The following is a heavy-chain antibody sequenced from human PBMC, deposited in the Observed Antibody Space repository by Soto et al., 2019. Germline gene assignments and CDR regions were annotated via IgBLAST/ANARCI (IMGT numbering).Heavy chain of an antibody. V-gene: IGHV5-51*01. CDR3: ARVGGYCSSTSCHFGWFDP. J-gene: IGHJ5*02. CDR1: GYSFTSYW. D-gene: IGHD2-2*01. Sequence: GESLKISCKGSGYSFTSYWIGWVRQMPGKGLEWMGIIYPGDSDTRYSPSFQGQVTISADKSISTAYLQWSSLKASDTAMYYCARVGGYCSSTSCHFGWFDPWGQGTLVTVSS. CDR2: IYPGDSDT.